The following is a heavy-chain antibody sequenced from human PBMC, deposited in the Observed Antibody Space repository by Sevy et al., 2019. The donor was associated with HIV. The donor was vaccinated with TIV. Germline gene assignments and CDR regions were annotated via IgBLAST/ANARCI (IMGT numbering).Heavy chain of an antibody. J-gene: IGHJ4*02. CDR3: AKDSSGYSYYFDY. V-gene: IGHV3-30*18. CDR1: GFTFSSYG. CDR2: ISYDGSNK. D-gene: IGHD3-22*01. Sequence: GGSLRLSCAASGFTFSSYGMHWVRQAPGKGLEWVAVISYDGSNKYYADSVKGRFPISRDNSKNTLYLQMNSLRAEDTAVYYCAKDSSGYSYYFDYWGQGTLVTVSS.